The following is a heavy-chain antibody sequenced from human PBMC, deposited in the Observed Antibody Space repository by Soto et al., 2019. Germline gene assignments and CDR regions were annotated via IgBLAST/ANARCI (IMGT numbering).Heavy chain of an antibody. CDR1: VGSFGGYS. D-gene: IGHD4-17*01. CDR3: ARGRSFGDFDN. J-gene: IGHJ3*02. Sequence: SETLSFTCAVFVGSFGGYSWTLIRQPPGGGLECIGEITPSGNPNYNPSLKSRVAIAVDKSRNQFSLKLTSVTAADTSIYYCARGRSFGDFDNLGQGTMVT. CDR2: ITPSGNP. V-gene: IGHV4-34*01.